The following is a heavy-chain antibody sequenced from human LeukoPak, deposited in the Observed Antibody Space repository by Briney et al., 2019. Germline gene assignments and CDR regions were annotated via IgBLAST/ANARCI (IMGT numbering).Heavy chain of an antibody. J-gene: IGHJ6*02. CDR3: ARDDLRARQYYYYYGMDV. CDR1: GYTFTSYG. V-gene: IGHV1-18*01. CDR2: ISAYNGNT. Sequence: ASVKVSCKASGYTFTSYGISWVRQAPGQGLEWMGWISAYNGNTNYAQKLQGRVTMTTDTSTSTAYMELRSLRSDDTAVYYCARDDLRARQYYYYYGMDVWGQGSTVTVSS.